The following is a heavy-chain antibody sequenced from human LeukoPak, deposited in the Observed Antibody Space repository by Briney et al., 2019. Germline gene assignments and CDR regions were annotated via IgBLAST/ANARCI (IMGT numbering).Heavy chain of an antibody. CDR3: AKDMDRGSSGSYNFDY. Sequence: GGSLRLSCAASGCTFDDYAMHWVRQAPGKGLEWVSGISWNSGSIGYADSVKGRFTISRDNAKNSLYLQMNSLRAEDTALYYCAKDMDRGSSGSYNFDYWGQGTLVTVSS. J-gene: IGHJ4*02. CDR1: GCTFDDYA. D-gene: IGHD1-26*01. CDR2: ISWNSGSI. V-gene: IGHV3-9*01.